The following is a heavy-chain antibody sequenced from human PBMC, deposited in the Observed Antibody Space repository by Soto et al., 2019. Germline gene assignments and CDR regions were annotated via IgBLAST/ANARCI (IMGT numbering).Heavy chain of an antibody. CDR2: VSPSGTT. V-gene: IGHV4-31*03. Sequence: QVQLQESGPGLVKPSQTLSLTCTVSGDSISVGYYWSWIRQHPGKGLEWIGYVSPSGTTYYNPSLTRRVSISTDTSKTPFSLEVSSVTAADTAVYYCARDRGSYGMDVWGQGTTVTVSS. CDR3: ARDRGSYGMDV. J-gene: IGHJ6*02. CDR1: GDSISVGYY.